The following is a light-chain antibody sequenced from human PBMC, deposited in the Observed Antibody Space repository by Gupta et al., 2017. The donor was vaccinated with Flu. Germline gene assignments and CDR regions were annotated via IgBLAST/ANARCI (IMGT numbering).Light chain of an antibody. CDR1: SSDVGGYNY. J-gene: IGLJ1*01. CDR2: EVS. Sequence: TSSDVGGYNYVSWYQQHPGKAPKLMIYEVSKRPSGVPDRFSGSKSANTASLTVSGLQAEDEADYYCSSYAGSNNYVFGTGTKVTVL. CDR3: SSYAGSNNYV. V-gene: IGLV2-8*01.